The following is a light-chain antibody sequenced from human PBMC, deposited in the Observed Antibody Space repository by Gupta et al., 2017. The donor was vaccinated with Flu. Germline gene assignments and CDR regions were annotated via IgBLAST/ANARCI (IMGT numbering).Light chain of an antibody. V-gene: IGKV3-20*01. J-gene: IGKJ2*01. CDR1: QSVNNNL. CDR3: QQDSISVPT. Sequence: EIVLTQSPGTLSLSPGERATLSCRASQSVNNNLLTWYQQKPGQAPRLLIYGASSRATGIPDRFSGSGSGTDFTLTISRLEPEDFAVYYCQQDSISVPTFGQWTKLEIK. CDR2: GAS.